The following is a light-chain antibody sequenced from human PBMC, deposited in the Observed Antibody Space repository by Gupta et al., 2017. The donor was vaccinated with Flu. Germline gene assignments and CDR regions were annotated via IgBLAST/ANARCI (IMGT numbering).Light chain of an antibody. CDR2: RAA. V-gene: IGKV1-9*01. Sequence: GDRVTITCRASQVVNNGVAWSQQKPGKAPKLLIFRAATLQPGAPSRFSGSGFETEFTLTISSLQPEDSATYYCQQLESYPLTFGGGTKVEIQ. J-gene: IGKJ4*01. CDR3: QQLESYPLT. CDR1: QVVNNG.